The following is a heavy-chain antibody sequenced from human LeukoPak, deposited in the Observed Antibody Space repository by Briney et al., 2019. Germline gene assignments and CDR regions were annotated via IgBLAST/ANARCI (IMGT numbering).Heavy chain of an antibody. Sequence: ASVKVSFKASGFTFTSYYMHWVRQAPAQGLEWMGLINPSGTSTNYAQKFQGRVTMTRDTSTSRVYMELSSLRSEDTAVYYCAREFRGGYFDYWGQGTLVTVSS. V-gene: IGHV1-46*01. J-gene: IGHJ4*02. CDR3: AREFRGGYFDY. CDR1: GFTFTSYY. CDR2: INPSGTST. D-gene: IGHD2-21*01.